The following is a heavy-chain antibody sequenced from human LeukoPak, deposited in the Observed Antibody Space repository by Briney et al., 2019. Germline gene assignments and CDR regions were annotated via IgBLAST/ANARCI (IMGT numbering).Heavy chain of an antibody. D-gene: IGHD6-13*01. CDR1: EGSFNSYP. CDR3: ARDQTKGAAADLDY. CDR2: INPNSGGT. V-gene: IGHV1-2*04. J-gene: IGHJ4*02. Sequence: ASVKVSCKASEGSFNSYPLSWVRQAPGQGLEWMGWINPNSGGTNYAQKFQGWVTMTRDTSISTAYMELSRLRSDDTAVYYCARDQTKGAAADLDYWGQGTLVTVSS.